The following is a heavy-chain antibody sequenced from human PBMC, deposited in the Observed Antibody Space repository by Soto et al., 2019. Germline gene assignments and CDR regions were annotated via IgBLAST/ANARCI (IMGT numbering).Heavy chain of an antibody. J-gene: IGHJ4*02. CDR3: ARDLSKGGYFDY. CDR2: IWRDGSNT. Sequence: GGSLRLSCAVSGFTFSAYGRHWVRQAPGTGLEWVALIWRDGSNTYYSDSVKGRFTISRDNSKNTLYLQMNSLRADDTAVYYCARDLSKGGYFDYWGQGTLVTVSS. V-gene: IGHV3-33*01. CDR1: GFTFSAYG.